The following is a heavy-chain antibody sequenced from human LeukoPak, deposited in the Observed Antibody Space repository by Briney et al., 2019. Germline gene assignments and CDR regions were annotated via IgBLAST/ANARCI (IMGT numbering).Heavy chain of an antibody. CDR3: VKAPYGSGSIPFDY. J-gene: IGHJ4*02. CDR2: ISSNGGST. D-gene: IGHD3-10*01. Sequence: GGSLRVSCSASGFTFSSYAMHWVRQAPGKGLEYVSAISSNGGSTYYADSVKGRFTISRDNSKNTLYLQMSSLRAEDTAVYYCVKAPYGSGSIPFDYWGQGTLVTVSS. V-gene: IGHV3-64D*06. CDR1: GFTFSSYA.